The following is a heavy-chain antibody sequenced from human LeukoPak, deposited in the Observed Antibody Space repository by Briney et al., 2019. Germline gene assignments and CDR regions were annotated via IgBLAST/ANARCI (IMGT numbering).Heavy chain of an antibody. V-gene: IGHV3-74*01. Sequence: GGSLRLSCAASGFTFSSYWMHWVRQAPGKGLVWVSRITSDGTNTNYADSVKGRFTISRDNAKNTLYLQMNSLGAEDTAVYYCARISDDSTGYFDYWGQGTLVTVSS. D-gene: IGHD3-22*01. J-gene: IGHJ4*02. CDR3: ARISDDSTGYFDY. CDR1: GFTFSSYW. CDR2: ITSDGTNT.